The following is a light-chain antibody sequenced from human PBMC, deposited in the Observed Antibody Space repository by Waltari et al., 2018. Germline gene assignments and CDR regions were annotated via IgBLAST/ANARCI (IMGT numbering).Light chain of an antibody. Sequence: EIVLTQSPDTLSLSPGERATLSCRASQIVSTSFLAWYQQKPGQAPRLRIYGSSNRATGIPDRFSGRGSGTDFTLTISRLEPEDFAVYYCQQYFSSPPYTFGQGTKLEIK. J-gene: IGKJ2*01. CDR3: QQYFSSPPYT. CDR2: GSS. CDR1: QIVSTSF. V-gene: IGKV3-20*01.